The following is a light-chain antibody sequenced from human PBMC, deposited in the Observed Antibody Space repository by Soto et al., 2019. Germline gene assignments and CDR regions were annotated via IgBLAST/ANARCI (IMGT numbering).Light chain of an antibody. Sequence: QSALTQPASVSGSPGQSITISCSGTISDLGTYNYVSWYQQHPGKAPKLMIYEVTNRPSGVSNRFSGSKSGNTASLTISGLHTEDEADYYCSSYTSSSTLVFGGGTQLTVL. CDR2: EVT. CDR3: SSYTSSSTLV. J-gene: IGLJ3*02. V-gene: IGLV2-14*01. CDR1: ISDLGTYNY.